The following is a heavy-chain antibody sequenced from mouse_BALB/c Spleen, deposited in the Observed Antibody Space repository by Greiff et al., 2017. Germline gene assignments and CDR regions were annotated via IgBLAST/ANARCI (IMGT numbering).Heavy chain of an antibody. J-gene: IGHJ3*01. D-gene: IGHD2-3*01. CDR3: ARDRDDGAY. CDR2: ISDGGSYT. Sequence: EVQRVESGGGLVKPGGSLKLSCAASGFTFSDYYMSWVRQTPEKRLEWVATISDGGSYTYYPDSVKGRFTISRDNAKNNLYLQMSSLKSEDTAMYYCARDRDDGAYWGQGTLVTVSA. V-gene: IGHV5-4*02. CDR1: GFTFSDYY.